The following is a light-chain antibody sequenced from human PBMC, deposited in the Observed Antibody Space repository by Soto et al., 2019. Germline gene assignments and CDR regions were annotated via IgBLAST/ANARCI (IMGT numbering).Light chain of an antibody. CDR3: QMCDSAHALT. CDR2: SAS. V-gene: IGKV1-27*01. J-gene: IGKJ4*01. CDR1: QGINNF. Sequence: DIQMTQSPSSVSASVGDRVTITCRASQGINNFLAWYQQKPGKVPQVLIYSASTLQSGVPSRFSGSGSGTDLSLTITNLQPEDAATYYCQMCDSAHALTFGGGTKVEIE.